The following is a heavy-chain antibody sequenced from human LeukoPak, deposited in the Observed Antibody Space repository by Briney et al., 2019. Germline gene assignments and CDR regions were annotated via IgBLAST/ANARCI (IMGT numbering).Heavy chain of an antibody. V-gene: IGHV3-23*01. Sequence: GGSLRLSCAASGFTFSSYAMSWVRQAPGKGLEWVSAISGSGGSTCYADSVKGRFTISRDNSKNTLYLQMNSLRAEDTAVYYCAKDPIVVVPAAQKPAWDAFDIWGQGTMVTVSS. CDR2: ISGSGGST. J-gene: IGHJ3*02. CDR3: AKDPIVVVPAAQKPAWDAFDI. CDR1: GFTFSSYA. D-gene: IGHD2-2*01.